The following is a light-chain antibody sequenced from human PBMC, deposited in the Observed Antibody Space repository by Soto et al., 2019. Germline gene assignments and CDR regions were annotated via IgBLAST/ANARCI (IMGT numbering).Light chain of an antibody. Sequence: EIVLTQSPGTLSLSPGERATLSCRASQSVSSSYLAWYQQKPGQAPRLLIYGASSRATGIPDRFSGSGSGTDFTLTLSRLEPADFALYYCQQYGSSPEYPFGQGTKLEIK. CDR1: QSVSSSY. J-gene: IGKJ2*01. CDR3: QQYGSSPEYP. V-gene: IGKV3-20*01. CDR2: GAS.